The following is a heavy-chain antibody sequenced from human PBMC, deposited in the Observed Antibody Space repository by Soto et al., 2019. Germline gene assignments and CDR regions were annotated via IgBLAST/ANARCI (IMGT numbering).Heavy chain of an antibody. CDR3: AKDRITIFGVAPPADYYYGMDV. Sequence: PGGSLRLSCAASGFTFSSYAMSWVRQAPGKGLEWVSAISGSGGSTYYADSVKGRFTISRDNSKNTLYLQMNSLRAEDTAVYYCAKDRITIFGVAPPADYYYGMDVWGQGTTVTVSS. CDR2: ISGSGGST. D-gene: IGHD3-3*01. V-gene: IGHV3-23*01. CDR1: GFTFSSYA. J-gene: IGHJ6*02.